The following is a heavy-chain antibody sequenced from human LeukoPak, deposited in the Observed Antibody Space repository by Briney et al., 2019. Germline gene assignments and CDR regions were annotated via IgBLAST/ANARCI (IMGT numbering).Heavy chain of an antibody. D-gene: IGHD2-8*01. CDR3: AKDRVFLDYFDY. CDR1: GFTFSSYW. J-gene: IGHJ4*02. Sequence: PGGSLRLSCAASGFTFSSYWMSWVRQAPGKGLEWVANIKQDGSEKYYVDSVKGRFTISRDNSKNTLYLQMNSLRAEDTAVYYCAKDRVFLDYFDYWGQGTLVTVSS. CDR2: IKQDGSEK. V-gene: IGHV3-7*03.